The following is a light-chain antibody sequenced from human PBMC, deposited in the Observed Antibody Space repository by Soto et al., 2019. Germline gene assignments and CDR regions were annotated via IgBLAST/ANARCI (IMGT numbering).Light chain of an antibody. V-gene: IGLV1-47*01. CDR2: KNN. CDR1: SSNIGSNY. CDR3: AVWDDTLSGVV. J-gene: IGLJ3*02. Sequence: QSVVTQPPSASGTPGQRVAISCSGSSSNIGSNYVYWYQHLPGTAPKVLIYKNNHRPSGVPDRFSGSKSDTSASLVISGLRSEDEAHYYCAVWDDTLSGVVFGGGTKVTVL.